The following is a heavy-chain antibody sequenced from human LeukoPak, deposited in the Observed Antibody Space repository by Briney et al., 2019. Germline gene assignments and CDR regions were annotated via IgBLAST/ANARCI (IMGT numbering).Heavy chain of an antibody. J-gene: IGHJ4*02. CDR1: GYTFTGYY. CDR3: ARLSHATPSIAVAGTSDYYFDY. V-gene: IGHV7-4-1*02. D-gene: IGHD6-19*01. Sequence: GASVKVSCKASGYTFTGYYMHWVRQAPGQGLEWMGWINTNTGNPTYAQGLTGRFVFSLDTSVSTAYLQISSLKAEDTAVYYCARLSHATPSIAVAGTSDYYFDYWGQGTLVTVSS. CDR2: INTNTGNP.